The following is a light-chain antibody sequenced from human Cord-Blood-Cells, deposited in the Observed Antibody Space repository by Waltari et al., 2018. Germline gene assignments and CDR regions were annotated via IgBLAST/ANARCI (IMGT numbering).Light chain of an antibody. Sequence: EIVLTQSPGTLSLSQGERATLSCRASQSVSSSYLAWYQQKPGQAPRLLIYGASSRATGITDRFSGSGSGTDFTLTISRLEPEDFAVYYCQQYGSSPMITFGQGTRLEIK. V-gene: IGKV3-20*01. CDR2: GAS. CDR3: QQYGSSPMIT. J-gene: IGKJ5*01. CDR1: QSVSSSY.